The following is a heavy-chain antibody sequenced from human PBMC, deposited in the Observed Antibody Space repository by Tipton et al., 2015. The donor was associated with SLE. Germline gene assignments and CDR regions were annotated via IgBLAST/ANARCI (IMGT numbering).Heavy chain of an antibody. J-gene: IGHJ4*02. CDR2: IYYSEST. CDR3: ARTGITIFGVVTTGHFDY. Sequence: TLSLTCTVSGGSISSYYWSWIRQPPGKGLEWIGYIYYSESTNYNPSLKSRVTISVDTSKNQFSLKLSSVTAADTAVYYCARTGITIFGVVTTGHFDYWGQGTLVTVSS. V-gene: IGHV4-59*01. CDR1: GGSISSYY. D-gene: IGHD3-3*01.